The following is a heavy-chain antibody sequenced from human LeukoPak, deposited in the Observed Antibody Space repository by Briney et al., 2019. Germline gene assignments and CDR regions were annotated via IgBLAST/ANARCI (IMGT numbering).Heavy chain of an antibody. CDR2: ISHDGRTE. D-gene: IGHD6-25*01. CDR3: AKEPTSYSSGWYFHH. V-gene: IGHV3-30*18. CDR1: GFIFSNYG. Sequence: GGSLRLSCAASGFIFSNYGMHWVRQAPGKGPEWVAVISHDGRTEFYADPVKGRFTISRDNSKNTLDLQMFSLRAEDTAVYYCAKEPTSYSSGWYFHHWGQGTLVTVSS. J-gene: IGHJ1*01.